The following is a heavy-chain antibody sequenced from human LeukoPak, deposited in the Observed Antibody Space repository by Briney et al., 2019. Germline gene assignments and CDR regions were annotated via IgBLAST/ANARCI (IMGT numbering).Heavy chain of an antibody. CDR3: TRYIAAVGKVN. D-gene: IGHD6-13*01. V-gene: IGHV3-73*01. J-gene: IGHJ4*02. CDR1: GFTFSGSA. Sequence: GGSLRLSCAASGFTFSGSAMHWVRQASGKGLEWVGRIRSKANSYATAYAASVKVRFTISRDHSKKTAYLQMNSLKTEDTAVYYCTRYIAAVGKVNWGQGTLVTVSS. CDR2: IRSKANSYAT.